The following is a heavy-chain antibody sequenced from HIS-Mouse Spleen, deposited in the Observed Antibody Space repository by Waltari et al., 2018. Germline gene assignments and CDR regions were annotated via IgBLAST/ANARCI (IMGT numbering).Heavy chain of an antibody. CDR1: GGSFSGYY. V-gene: IGHV4-34*01. CDR3: ARGGQRIAVAGPFFDY. J-gene: IGHJ4*02. D-gene: IGHD6-19*01. Sequence: QVQLQQWGAGLLKPSETLSLTCAVDGGSFSGYYWRWTRQPPGKGLEWIGEINHSGSTNYNPSLKSRVTISVDTSKNQFSLKLSSVTAADTAVYYCARGGQRIAVAGPFFDYWGQGTLVTVSS. CDR2: INHSGST.